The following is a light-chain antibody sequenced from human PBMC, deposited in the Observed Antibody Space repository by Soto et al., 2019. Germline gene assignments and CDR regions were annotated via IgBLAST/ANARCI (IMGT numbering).Light chain of an antibody. CDR3: QQFGSSPPYT. J-gene: IGKJ2*01. Sequence: EIVLTQSPGTLSLSPGERATLSCRASQSVSSSYSSWYQKKPGQAPRLLIYGASSRATGIPDRLSGSGSGTDFILSISRLEPEDVVVYYCQQFGSSPPYTFGHGTKLEIK. CDR2: GAS. CDR1: QSVSSSY. V-gene: IGKV3-20*01.